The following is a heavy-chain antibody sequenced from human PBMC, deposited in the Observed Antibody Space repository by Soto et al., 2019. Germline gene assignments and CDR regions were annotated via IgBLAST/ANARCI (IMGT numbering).Heavy chain of an antibody. V-gene: IGHV3-21*01. D-gene: IGHD4-17*01. CDR1: GFTFSSYS. Sequence: GGSLRLSCAASGFTFSSYSMNWVRQAPGKGLEWVSSISSSSSYIYYADSVKGRFTISRDNAKNSLYLQMNSLRAEDTAVYYCARDHNGDYGLLYYYYGMDVWGQGTTVTVSS. CDR3: ARDHNGDYGLLYYYYGMDV. J-gene: IGHJ6*02. CDR2: ISSSSSYI.